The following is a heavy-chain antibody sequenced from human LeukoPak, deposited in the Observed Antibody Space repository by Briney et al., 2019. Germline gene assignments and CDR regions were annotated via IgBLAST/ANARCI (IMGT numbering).Heavy chain of an antibody. CDR2: ISYDGSNA. D-gene: IGHD2-8*01. J-gene: IGHJ4*02. CDR3: AAEGSLYYYDF. CDR1: GFIFNGYS. V-gene: IGHV3-30*03. Sequence: GRSLRLSCASSGFIFNGYSMHWIRQAPVKVLEWVAVISYDGSNAYYEDSVKGRFTISRDNSKYTVDLQMNSLRPEDTAVYYCAAEGSLYYYDFWGKGTLVTVSS.